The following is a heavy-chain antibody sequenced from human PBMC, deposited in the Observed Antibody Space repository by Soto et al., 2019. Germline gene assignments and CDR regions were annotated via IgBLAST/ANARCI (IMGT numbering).Heavy chain of an antibody. Sequence: EVQLVESGGGLVKPGGSLRLSCAASGFTFSSYSMNWVRQAPGKGLEWVSSISSSSSYIYYADSVKGRFTISRDNAKNSLYLQMNSLRAEDTAVYDCNYWSSTSCYVGFDYWGQGTLVTVSS. V-gene: IGHV3-21*01. CDR1: GFTFSSYS. CDR2: ISSSSSYI. CDR3: NYWSSTSCYVGFDY. J-gene: IGHJ4*02. D-gene: IGHD2-2*01.